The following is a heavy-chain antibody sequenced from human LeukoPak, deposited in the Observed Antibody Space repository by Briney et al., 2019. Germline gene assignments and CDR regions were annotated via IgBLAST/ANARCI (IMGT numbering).Heavy chain of an antibody. J-gene: IGHJ6*02. D-gene: IGHD2-8*01. CDR2: IWYDGSNK. V-gene: IGHV3-33*01. Sequence: GGSLRLSCAAAGFTFSSYGMDWVRQAPGKGLEWVAVIWYDGSNKYYADSVKGRFTISRDNSKNTLYLQMNSLRAEDTAVYYCAREGVRMGYYYYGMDVWGQGTTVTVSS. CDR3: AREGVRMGYYYYGMDV. CDR1: GFTFSSYG.